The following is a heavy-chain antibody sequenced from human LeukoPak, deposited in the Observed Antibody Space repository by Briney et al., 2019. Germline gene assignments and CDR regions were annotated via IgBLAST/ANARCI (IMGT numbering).Heavy chain of an antibody. CDR3: ARGGWFGDRYYYYMDV. V-gene: IGHV3-20*01. J-gene: IGHJ6*03. CDR1: GFTFDDYG. D-gene: IGHD3-10*01. CDR2: INWNGGST. Sequence: GGSLRLSCAASGFTFDDYGMSWVRQAPGKGLEWVSGINWNGGSTGYADSVKGRFTISRDNAKNSLYLQMNSLRAEDTALYHCARGGWFGDRYYYYMDVWGKGTTVTISS.